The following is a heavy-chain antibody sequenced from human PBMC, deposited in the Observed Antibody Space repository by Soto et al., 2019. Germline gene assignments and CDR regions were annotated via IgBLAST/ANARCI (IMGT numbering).Heavy chain of an antibody. V-gene: IGHV3-30-3*01. CDR2: ISYDGSNK. CDR1: GFTFSSYA. D-gene: IGHD3-22*01. CDR3: ASDYYDSRALDY. J-gene: IGHJ4*02. Sequence: QVQLVESGGAVVQPGRSLRLSCAASGFTFSSYAMHWVRQAPGKGLEWVAVISYDGSNKYYADSVKGRFTISRDNSKNTLYLQMNSLRAEDTAVYYCASDYYDSRALDYWGQGTLVTVSS.